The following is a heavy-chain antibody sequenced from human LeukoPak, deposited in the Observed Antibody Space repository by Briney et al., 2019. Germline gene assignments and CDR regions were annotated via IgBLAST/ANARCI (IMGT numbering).Heavy chain of an antibody. CDR1: RDSVSSNNAA. J-gene: IGHJ4*02. CDR2: TYYRSKWYN. CDR3: ARAVLSGSYRLDY. Sequence: SQTLSLTCAISRDSVSSNNAAWNWIRQSPSRGLEWLGRTYYRSKWYNDYAVSVKSRISINPDTSKNQFSLQLNSVTPEDTAVYYCARAVLSGSYRLDYWGQGTLVTVSS. V-gene: IGHV6-1*01. D-gene: IGHD1-26*01.